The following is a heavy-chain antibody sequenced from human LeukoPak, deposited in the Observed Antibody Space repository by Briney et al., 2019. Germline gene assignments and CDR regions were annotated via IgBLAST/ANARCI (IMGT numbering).Heavy chain of an antibody. J-gene: IGHJ6*03. D-gene: IGHD6-6*01. Sequence: GGSLRLSCAASGFTFDDYAMHWVRHAPGKGLEWVSGISWSSGSIDYADSVKGRFTISRDNAKNSLYLQMNSLRAEDTALYYCAKSAVGSYSSSSGYYYYYYMDVWGKGTTVTVSS. CDR2: ISWSSGSI. CDR3: AKSAVGSYSSSSGYYYYYYMDV. CDR1: GFTFDDYA. V-gene: IGHV3-9*01.